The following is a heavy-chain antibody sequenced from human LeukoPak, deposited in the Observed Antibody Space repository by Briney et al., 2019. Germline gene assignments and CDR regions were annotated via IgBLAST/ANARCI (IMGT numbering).Heavy chain of an antibody. J-gene: IGHJ3*02. Sequence: GGSLRLSCAASGFTFSKYWMSWIRQAPGKGLEWAAHISEDGSSKYYADSVKGRFTISRDNSKNTLYLQMNSLRAEDTAVYYCTSGLGTSSWGDPTPDAFDIWGQGTMVTVSS. CDR2: ISEDGSSK. V-gene: IGHV3-7*01. CDR1: GFTFSKYW. D-gene: IGHD2-2*01. CDR3: TSGLGTSSWGDPTPDAFDI.